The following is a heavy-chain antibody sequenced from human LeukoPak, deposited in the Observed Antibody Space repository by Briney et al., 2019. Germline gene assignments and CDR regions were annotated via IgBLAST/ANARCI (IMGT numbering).Heavy chain of an antibody. CDR1: GGSISSSSYY. CDR3: ARGGVAPHRYYFDY. D-gene: IGHD2-15*01. CDR2: IYYSGST. V-gene: IGHV4-39*01. Sequence: PSETLSLTCTVSGGSISSSSYYWGWIRQPPGEGLEWIGSIYYSGSTYYNPSLKSRVTISVDTSKNQFSLKLSSVTAADTAVYYCARGGVAPHRYYFDYWGQGTMVTVSS. J-gene: IGHJ4*02.